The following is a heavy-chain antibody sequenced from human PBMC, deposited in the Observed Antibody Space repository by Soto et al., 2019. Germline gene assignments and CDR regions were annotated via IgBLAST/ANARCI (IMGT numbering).Heavy chain of an antibody. CDR3: ASLHCTNGVCSNRNWFDP. CDR2: IIPIFGTA. Sequence: GASVKVSCKASGGTFSSYAISWVRQAPGQGLEWMGGIIPIFGTANYAQKFQGRVTITADESTSTAYMELSSLRSEDTAVYYCASLHCTNGVCSNRNWFDPWGQGTLVTVSS. CDR1: GGTFSSYA. V-gene: IGHV1-69*13. J-gene: IGHJ5*02. D-gene: IGHD2-8*01.